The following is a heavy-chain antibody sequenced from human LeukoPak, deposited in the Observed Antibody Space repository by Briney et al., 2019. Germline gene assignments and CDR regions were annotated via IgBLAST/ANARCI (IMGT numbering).Heavy chain of an antibody. CDR3: ARETPGAGHFDY. Sequence: SETLSLTCTVSGGSINYYYWMWIRQPPGKGLEWIGYIYYSGGTHYNPPLKSRVTMLVDTSKNQFSLKLTAVTAADTAVYYCARETPGAGHFDYWGQGSLVTVSS. J-gene: IGHJ4*02. CDR1: GGSINYYY. CDR2: IYYSGGT. D-gene: IGHD7-27*01. V-gene: IGHV4-59*01.